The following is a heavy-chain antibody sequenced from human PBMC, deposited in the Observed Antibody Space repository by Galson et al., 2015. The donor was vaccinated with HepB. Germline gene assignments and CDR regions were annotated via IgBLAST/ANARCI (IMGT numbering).Heavy chain of an antibody. Sequence: SVKVSCKASGGTFSFSAISWVRQAPGQGLEWMGGIIPIFATSNYAQKFQGRVTITADDSTSTAYMELSNLRSDDTAVYYCAIVSPAPGTPMAYYYYYMDVWGKGTTVTVSS. CDR2: IIPIFATS. D-gene: IGHD5-18*01. CDR1: GGTFSFSA. V-gene: IGHV1-69*13. J-gene: IGHJ6*03. CDR3: AIVSPAPGTPMAYYYYYMDV.